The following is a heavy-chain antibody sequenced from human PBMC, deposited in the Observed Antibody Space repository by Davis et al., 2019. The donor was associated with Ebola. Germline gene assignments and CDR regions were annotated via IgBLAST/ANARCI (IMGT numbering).Heavy chain of an antibody. J-gene: IGHJ5*02. Sequence: SGPTLVKPTETLMLTCTVSGFSLTNARMGVSWIRQPPGKAPEWLALIDWEDDKYYTSSLKTRLTISKDASKDQVVLTMTNMDPADTATYYCARSLRGVRAYLDWFDPWGQGTLITVSS. V-gene: IGHV2-70*12. CDR3: ARSLRGVRAYLDWFDP. CDR2: IDWEDDK. D-gene: IGHD2-21*01. CDR1: GFSLTNARMG.